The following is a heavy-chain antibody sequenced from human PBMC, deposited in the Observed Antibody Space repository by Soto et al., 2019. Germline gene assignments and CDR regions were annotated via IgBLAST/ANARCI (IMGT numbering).Heavy chain of an antibody. D-gene: IGHD3-3*01. J-gene: IGHJ4*02. CDR2: ISGSGGST. V-gene: IGHV3-23*01. CDR1: GFTFSSYA. Sequence: EVQLLESGGGLVQPGGSLRLSCAASGFTFSSYAMSWVRQAPGKGLEWVSAISGSGGSTYYADSVKGRFTISRDNSKNPRYLQMNSLRAEDTVVYYCAKQRITIFGVVFWATDYWGQGSLVTVSS. CDR3: AKQRITIFGVVFWATDY.